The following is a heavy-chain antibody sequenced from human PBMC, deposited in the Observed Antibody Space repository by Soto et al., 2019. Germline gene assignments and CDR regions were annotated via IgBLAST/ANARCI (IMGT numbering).Heavy chain of an antibody. CDR2: IYYSGST. D-gene: IGHD3-10*01. CDR3: ARTWGGFGDY. J-gene: IGHJ4*02. Sequence: QVQLQESGPGLVKPSETLSLTCTVSGGSISSYYWSWIRQPPGKGLEWIGYIYYSGSTNYNPSLKSRVTISVDTSKIQLSLKLSSVAAADTAVYYCARTWGGFGDYWGQGTLVTVPS. V-gene: IGHV4-59*01. CDR1: GGSISSYY.